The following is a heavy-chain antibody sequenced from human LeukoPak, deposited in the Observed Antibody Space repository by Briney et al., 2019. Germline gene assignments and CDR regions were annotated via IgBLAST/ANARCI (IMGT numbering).Heavy chain of an antibody. Sequence: TSETLSLTCSVSGGTINTMSYYWAWIRLPPGKGLEWIGSVYYSGSTYYSPSLESRVSISADTSRNQFSLKLTSVTAADTAVYYCARHASWDSSGYWGQGTLVTVSS. V-gene: IGHV4-39*01. J-gene: IGHJ4*02. D-gene: IGHD1-26*01. CDR2: VYYSGST. CDR3: ARHASWDSSGY. CDR1: GGTINTMSYY.